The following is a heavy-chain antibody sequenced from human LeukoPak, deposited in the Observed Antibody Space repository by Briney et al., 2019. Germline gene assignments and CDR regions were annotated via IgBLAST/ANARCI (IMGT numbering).Heavy chain of an antibody. J-gene: IGHJ6*03. V-gene: IGHV3-30*04. CDR3: AKGGMQYYYYYYMDV. CDR1: GFTFSSYA. Sequence: PGGSLRLSCAASGFTFSSYAMHWVRQAPGKGLEWVAAISYDGSNKYYADSVKGRFTISRDNAKNSLYLQMNSLRAEDTAVYYCAKGGMQYYYYYYMDVWGKGTTVTVSS. CDR2: ISYDGSNK.